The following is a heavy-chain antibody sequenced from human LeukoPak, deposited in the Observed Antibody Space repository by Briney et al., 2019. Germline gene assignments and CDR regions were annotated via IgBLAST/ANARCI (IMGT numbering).Heavy chain of an antibody. CDR3: ATTSYYYDSPDY. CDR1: GGSISSTSYY. Sequence: PSETLSLTCTVSGGSISSTSYYWGWVRQPPGKGLEWIGSIYYSWDTYYNPSLKGRVTISVDTSKNQFSLKLSSVTAADTAVYYCATTSYYYDSPDYWGQGTLVTVSS. J-gene: IGHJ4*02. D-gene: IGHD3-22*01. V-gene: IGHV4-39*01. CDR2: IYYSWDT.